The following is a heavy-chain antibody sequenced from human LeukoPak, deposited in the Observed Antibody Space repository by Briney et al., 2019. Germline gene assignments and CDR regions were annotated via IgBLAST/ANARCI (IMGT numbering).Heavy chain of an antibody. D-gene: IGHD3-10*01. Sequence: GGSLRLSCAASGFTFSDYYMSWIRQAPGKGREWVSYISSSGSTIYYADSVKGRFTISRDNAKNSLYLQMNSLRAEDTAVYYCARDFDYYGSGSYNNWFDPWGQGTLVTVSS. J-gene: IGHJ5*02. V-gene: IGHV3-11*01. CDR3: ARDFDYYGSGSYNNWFDP. CDR1: GFTFSDYY. CDR2: ISSSGSTI.